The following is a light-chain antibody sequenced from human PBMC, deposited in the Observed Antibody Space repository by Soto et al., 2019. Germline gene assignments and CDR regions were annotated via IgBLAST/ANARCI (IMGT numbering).Light chain of an antibody. J-gene: IGKJ5*01. CDR3: QQSSNWPPEIT. CDR1: QSVPRN. Sequence: EIVFTQSPASLSLSPGERATLSCSASQSVPRNLAWYQQRPGQAPRLLIYDASSRATGIPDRFSGSGSGTDFILTISSLQPEDFAVYYCQQSSNWPPEITFGQGTRLEIK. V-gene: IGKV3-11*01. CDR2: DAS.